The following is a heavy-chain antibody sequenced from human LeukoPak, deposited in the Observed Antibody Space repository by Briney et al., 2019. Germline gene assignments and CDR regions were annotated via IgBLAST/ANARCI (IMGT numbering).Heavy chain of an antibody. CDR1: GYRFTSYW. D-gene: IGHD4-17*01. V-gene: IGHV5-51*01. CDR3: ARTCGGSDFGDYSDAFDI. Sequence: GESLEISFKGSGYRFTSYWIGWVRPMPGKGLEWMGIIYPGDSDARYSASFQGQVNISVDKSISIAYLQWSSLKASDTAIDFCARTCGGSDFGDYSDAFDIWGQGTMVTVSS. CDR2: IYPGDSDA. J-gene: IGHJ3*02.